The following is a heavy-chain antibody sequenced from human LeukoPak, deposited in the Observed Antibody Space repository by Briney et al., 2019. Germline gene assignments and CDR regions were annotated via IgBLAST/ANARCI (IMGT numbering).Heavy chain of an antibody. Sequence: KPWETLYPPRTVPGGPLNRGSYYLGWLRPTPGDGLEWIGYMYYSGSTNYNPSLKSRVTISVDTSKNQLSLKLSTVTAADTAVYYCARVEWFGGLSPFDIWGQGTMVTVSS. J-gene: IGHJ3*02. V-gene: IGHV4-61*01. CDR3: ARVEWFGGLSPFDI. CDR1: GGPLNRGSYY. CDR2: MYYSGST. D-gene: IGHD3-10*01.